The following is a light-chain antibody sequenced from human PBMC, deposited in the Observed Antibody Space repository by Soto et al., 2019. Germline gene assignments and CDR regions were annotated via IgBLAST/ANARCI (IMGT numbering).Light chain of an antibody. CDR1: QSVSSS. Sequence: EIVMTQSPATLSVSPGERATLSCRASQSVSSSLAWYQQKPGQAPRLLVYRASTRATGIPARFSGSGSETEFTLTISGLQSEDFAIYYCLQYNNWPPWTFGQGTKVEIK. J-gene: IGKJ1*01. CDR3: LQYNNWPPWT. CDR2: RAS. V-gene: IGKV3-15*01.